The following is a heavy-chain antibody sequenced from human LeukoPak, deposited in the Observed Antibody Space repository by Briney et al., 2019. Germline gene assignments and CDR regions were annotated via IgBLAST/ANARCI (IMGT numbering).Heavy chain of an antibody. CDR3: ARDKGDYDTSGSLFVF. D-gene: IGHD3-22*01. J-gene: IGHJ4*02. CDR2: IKQDGSEK. Sequence: GGSLRLSCAASGFTVSSNYMSWVRQVPRKGLEWVANIKQDGSEKYYVDSVKGRFTISRDNAKNSLYLQMNSLRAEDTAVYYCARDKGDYDTSGSLFVFGGQGTLVTVSS. V-gene: IGHV3-7*03. CDR1: GFTVSSNY.